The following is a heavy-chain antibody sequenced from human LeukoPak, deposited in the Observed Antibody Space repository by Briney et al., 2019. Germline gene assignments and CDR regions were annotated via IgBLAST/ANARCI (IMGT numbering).Heavy chain of an antibody. V-gene: IGHV4-39*07. J-gene: IGHJ4*02. D-gene: IGHD3-10*01. CDR1: GVSITTRTFC. Sequence: PSETLSLTCTVSGVSITTRTFCWAWLRQAPGKELEWIGSFCYSGNIQYSPYFNSRVTISGDTSNNQFSLKLTSVTAADTAVFFCARDEGSYFRFFVNWGPGTLLTVSS. CDR3: ARDEGSYFRFFVN. CDR2: FCYSGNI.